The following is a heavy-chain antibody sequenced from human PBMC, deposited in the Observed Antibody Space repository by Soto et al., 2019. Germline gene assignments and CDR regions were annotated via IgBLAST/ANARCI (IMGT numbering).Heavy chain of an antibody. CDR1: GGTFSSYD. D-gene: IGHD2-2*01. Sequence: QVQLVQSGAEVKKPGSSVKVSCKASGGTFSSYDISWVRQAPGQGLEWMGGIIPIFGTANFAQKFQGRVTITADESTSTAYMELSSLRSEDTAVYYCARGRQDIVVVPAATWFDPWGQGTLVTVSS. V-gene: IGHV1-69*01. J-gene: IGHJ5*02. CDR3: ARGRQDIVVVPAATWFDP. CDR2: IIPIFGTA.